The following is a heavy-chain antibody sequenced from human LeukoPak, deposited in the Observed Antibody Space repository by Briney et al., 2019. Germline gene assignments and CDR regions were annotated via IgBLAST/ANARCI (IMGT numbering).Heavy chain of an antibody. CDR2: TGGSGTPI. CDR3: AREWVAVAAYSGGMDV. CDR1: GFTFSDFF. V-gene: IGHV3-11*01. D-gene: IGHD6-19*01. J-gene: IGHJ6*02. Sequence: GGSLRLSCAASGFTFSDFFMSWIRQAPGKGLEWVSYTGGSGTPIYYADSGKGRFTVSRDNAKNALYLQMNSLRADDTAVYYCAREWVAVAAYSGGMDVWGQGTTVTVSS.